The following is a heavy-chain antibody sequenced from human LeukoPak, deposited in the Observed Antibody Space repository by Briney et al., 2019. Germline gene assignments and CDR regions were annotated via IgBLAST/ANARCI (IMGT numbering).Heavy chain of an antibody. V-gene: IGHV3-33*01. CDR2: IWYDGSNK. J-gene: IGHJ4*02. CDR1: GFTFSSYG. CDR3: ARARAYSGYGELDY. D-gene: IGHD5-12*01. Sequence: GRSLRLSSAASGFTFSSYGMHWVRQAPGKGLEWVAVIWYDGSNKYYADSVKGRFTISRDNSKNTLYLQMNSLRAEDTAVYYCARARAYSGYGELDYWGQGTLVTVSS.